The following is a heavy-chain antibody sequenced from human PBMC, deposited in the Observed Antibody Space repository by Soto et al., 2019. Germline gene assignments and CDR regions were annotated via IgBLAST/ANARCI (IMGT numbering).Heavy chain of an antibody. CDR2: IYPGDSDT. V-gene: IGHV5-51*01. CDR3: ARHGIAAAGRGGFDP. Sequence: PGDSLKISCKGSGYSFTSYWIGWVRLMPGKGLEWMGIIYPGDSDTRYSPSFQGQVTISADKSISTAYLQWSSLKASDTAMYYCARHGIAAAGRGGFDPWGQGTLVTVSS. CDR1: GYSFTSYW. D-gene: IGHD6-13*01. J-gene: IGHJ5*02.